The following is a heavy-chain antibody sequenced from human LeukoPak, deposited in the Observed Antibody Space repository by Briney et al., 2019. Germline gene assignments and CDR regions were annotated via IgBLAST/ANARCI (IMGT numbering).Heavy chain of an antibody. V-gene: IGHV4-38-2*01. Sequence: SETLSLTCAVSGYSISSGYYWGWIRQPPGKGLEWIGSIYHSGSTYYNPSLKSRVTISVDTSKNQFSLKLSSVTAADTAVYYWARLYADITIAVAGEFDYWGQGTLVTVSS. CDR2: IYHSGST. CDR3: ARLYADITIAVAGEFDY. CDR1: GYSISSGYY. D-gene: IGHD6-19*01. J-gene: IGHJ4*02.